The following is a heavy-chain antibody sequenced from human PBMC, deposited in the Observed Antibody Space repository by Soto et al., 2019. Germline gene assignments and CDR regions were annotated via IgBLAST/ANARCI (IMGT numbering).Heavy chain of an antibody. J-gene: IGHJ6*02. CDR1: GFTFSSYW. Sequence: FLRLSCADSGFTFSSYWMSWVRQAPGKGLEWVANVKYDGSQTYYVGSVKGRFTISRDNAKNSLYLQMNSLRAEDTAVYYCTRDFQGPLDYGMDVWGQGTTVTVSS. CDR3: TRDFQGPLDYGMDV. V-gene: IGHV3-7*01. D-gene: IGHD1-1*01. CDR2: VKYDGSQT.